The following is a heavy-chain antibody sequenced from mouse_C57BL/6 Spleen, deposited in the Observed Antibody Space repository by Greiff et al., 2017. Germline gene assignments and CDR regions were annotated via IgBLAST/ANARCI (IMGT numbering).Heavy chain of an antibody. CDR1: GYSFTGYY. V-gene: IGHV1-42*01. D-gene: IGHD3-1*01. Sequence: EVQLQQPGPELVKPGASVKISCKASGYSFTGYYMNWVKQSPEKSLEWIGEINPSTGGTTYNQKFKAKATLTVDKSSSTAYMQLKSLTSEDSAVYYCARSGPFAYWGQGTLVTVSA. CDR2: INPSTGGT. CDR3: ARSGPFAY. J-gene: IGHJ3*01.